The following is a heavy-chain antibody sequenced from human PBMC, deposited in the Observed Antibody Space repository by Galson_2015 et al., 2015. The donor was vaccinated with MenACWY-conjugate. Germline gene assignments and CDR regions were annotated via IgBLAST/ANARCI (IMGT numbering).Heavy chain of an antibody. CDR3: AKEFMVATGKQQDRGSFQH. V-gene: IGHV3-23*01. CDR2: ISAAGRGT. J-gene: IGHJ1*01. CDR1: GFTFNKYA. D-gene: IGHD2-21*02. Sequence: SLRLSCAASGFTFNKYAMSWVRQAPGKGLEWVSAISAAGRGTYYADSVKGRFTISRGNSENTMYLQMNSLGAEDTAVYYCAKEFMVATGKQQDRGSFQHWGPGTLATVSS.